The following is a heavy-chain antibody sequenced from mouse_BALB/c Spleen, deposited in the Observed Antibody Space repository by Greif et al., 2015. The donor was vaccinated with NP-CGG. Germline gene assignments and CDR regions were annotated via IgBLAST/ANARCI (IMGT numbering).Heavy chain of an antibody. CDR1: GYTFTDYN. CDR2: IYPYNGGT. D-gene: IGHD1-1*01. J-gene: IGHJ4*01. V-gene: IGHV1S29*02. CDR3: ARSFYYGSSYGAMDY. Sequence: VQLQQSGPELVKPGASVKISCKASGYTFTDYNMHWVKQSHGKSLEWIGYIYPYNGGTGYNQKFKSKATLTVDNSSSTAYMELRSLTSEDSAVYYCARSFYYGSSYGAMDYWGQGTSVTVSS.